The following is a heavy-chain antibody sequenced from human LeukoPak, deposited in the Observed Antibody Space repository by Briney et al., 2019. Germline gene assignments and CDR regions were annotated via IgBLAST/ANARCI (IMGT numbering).Heavy chain of an antibody. CDR3: AKDQPLSSSSEPDY. Sequence: PGRSLRLSCAASGFTFSSYAMSWVSQAPGKGLEWDSAISGSGGSTYYADSVKGRFTISRDNSKNTLYLQMNSLRAEDTAVYYCAKDQPLSSSSEPDYWGQGTLVTVSS. V-gene: IGHV3-23*01. D-gene: IGHD6-6*01. CDR2: ISGSGGST. CDR1: GFTFSSYA. J-gene: IGHJ4*02.